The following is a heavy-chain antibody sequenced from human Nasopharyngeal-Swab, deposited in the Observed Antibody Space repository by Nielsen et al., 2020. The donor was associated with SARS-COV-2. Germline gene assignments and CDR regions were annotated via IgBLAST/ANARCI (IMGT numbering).Heavy chain of an antibody. CDR3: AKDIYAAGSSGMDV. Sequence: GGSLRLSCTASGFTFDDYSMNWVRQVPGKGLEWVSGITWNSGTIGYADSVKGRFTISRDNAKNSLYLQMNSLRAEDTALYYCAKDIYAAGSSGMDVWGQGTTVTVSS. CDR1: GFTFDDYS. J-gene: IGHJ6*02. D-gene: IGHD6-13*01. CDR2: ITWNSGTI. V-gene: IGHV3-9*01.